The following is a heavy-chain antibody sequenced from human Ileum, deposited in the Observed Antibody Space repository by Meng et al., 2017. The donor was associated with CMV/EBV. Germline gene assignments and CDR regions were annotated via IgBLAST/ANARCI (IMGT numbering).Heavy chain of an antibody. D-gene: IGHD3-10*01. CDR3: ARASGFRGAKFDY. J-gene: IGHJ4*02. V-gene: IGHV4-4*07. CDR2: IYTGGNT. Sequence: QGTLQESGPGLLKPSDPLSLPCTVPGGSISTYYWTWIRQPAGKGLEWIGHIYTGGNTNYNPSLKSRVTMSVDTSQTQFSLRLSSVTAADTAVYYCARASGFRGAKFDYWGQGILVTVSS. CDR1: GGSISTYY.